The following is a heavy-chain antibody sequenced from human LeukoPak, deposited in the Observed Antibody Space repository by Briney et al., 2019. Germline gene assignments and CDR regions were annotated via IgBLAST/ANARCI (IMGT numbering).Heavy chain of an antibody. CDR1: GGTFSSYA. J-gene: IGHJ4*02. V-gene: IGHV1-69*04. Sequence: SVKVSCKASGGTFSSYAISWVRQAPGQGLEWMGRIIPILGIANYAQKFQGRVTITADKSTSTAYMELSSLRSEGTAVYYCAREVTAAAGSIGYWGQGTLVTVSS. D-gene: IGHD6-13*01. CDR2: IIPILGIA. CDR3: AREVTAAAGSIGY.